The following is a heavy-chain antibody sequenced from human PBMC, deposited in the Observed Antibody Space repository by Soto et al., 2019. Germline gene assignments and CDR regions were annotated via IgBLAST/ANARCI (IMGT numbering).Heavy chain of an antibody. CDR1: GGSISSGGYY. Sequence: QVQLQESGPGLVKPSQTLSLTCTVSGGSISSGGYYWSWIRQHPGKGLEWIGYIYYSGSTYYNPSLKSRVTISVDTSKNQFSLKLSSVNAAYTAVYYCARGGRRSPAMDVWGQGTTVTVSS. CDR2: IYYSGST. J-gene: IGHJ6*02. V-gene: IGHV4-31*03. CDR3: ARGGRRSPAMDV.